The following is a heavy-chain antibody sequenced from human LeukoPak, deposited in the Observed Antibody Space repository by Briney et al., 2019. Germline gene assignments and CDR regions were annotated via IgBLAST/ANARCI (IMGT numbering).Heavy chain of an antibody. CDR2: IRIDGSNK. J-gene: IGHJ4*02. V-gene: IGHV3-30*02. D-gene: IGHD1-26*01. CDR1: GFTFSSFG. CDR3: AREPQWEPLD. Sequence: GGSLRLSCGASGFTFSSFGMHWVRQAPGKGLEWVAFIRIDGSNKYYADSVKGRFTISRDNSKNTLFLQVNSLRAEDTAVYYCAREPQWEPLDWGQGTLVTVSS.